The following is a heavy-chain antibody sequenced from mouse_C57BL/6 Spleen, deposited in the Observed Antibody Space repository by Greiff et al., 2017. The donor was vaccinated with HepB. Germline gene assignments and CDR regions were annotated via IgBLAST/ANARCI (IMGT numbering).Heavy chain of an antibody. J-gene: IGHJ3*01. CDR2: ILPGSGST. CDR1: GYTFTGYW. D-gene: IGHD1-1*01. CDR3: ARSGNYYDGTFAY. V-gene: IGHV1-9*01. Sequence: LEESGAELMKPGASVKLSCKATGYTFTGYWIEWVKQRPVHGLEWIGEILPGSGSTNYNEKFKCKATFTADTSSNAAYMQLSSLTTEDSAIYYCARSGNYYDGTFAYWGQGTLFTVSA.